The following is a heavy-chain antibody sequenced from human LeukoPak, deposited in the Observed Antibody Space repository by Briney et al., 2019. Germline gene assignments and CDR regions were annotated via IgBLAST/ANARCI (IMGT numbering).Heavy chain of an antibody. V-gene: IGHV1-2*02. CDR1: GYTFTGYY. CDR2: INPNSGGT. J-gene: IGHJ6*02. Sequence: ASVKVSCKASGYTFTGYYMHWVRQAPGQGLEWMGWINPNSGGTNYAQKFQGRVTMTRDTSISTAYMELSRLRSDDTAVYYCARDSGGYYYYGMDVWAQGTTVTVSS. CDR3: ARDSGGYYYYGMDV. D-gene: IGHD3-10*01.